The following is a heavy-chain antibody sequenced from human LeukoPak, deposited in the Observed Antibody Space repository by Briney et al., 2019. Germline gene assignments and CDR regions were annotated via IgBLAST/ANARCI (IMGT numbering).Heavy chain of an antibody. J-gene: IGHJ4*02. CDR2: INHSGST. Sequence: SETLSLTCAVYGGSFSGYYWSWIRQPPGKGLEWIGEINHSGSTNYNPSLKSRVTISVDTSKNQFSLKLSSVTAADTALYYCAVLWFGESPFDYWGQGTLVTVSS. D-gene: IGHD3-10*01. CDR1: GGSFSGYY. CDR3: AVLWFGESPFDY. V-gene: IGHV4-34*01.